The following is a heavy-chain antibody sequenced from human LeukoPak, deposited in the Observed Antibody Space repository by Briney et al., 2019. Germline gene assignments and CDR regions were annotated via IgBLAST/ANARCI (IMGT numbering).Heavy chain of an antibody. V-gene: IGHV4-59*01. CDR2: IYYTGST. D-gene: IGHD6-19*01. CDR3: ARVGYNSGWYLDY. CDR1: GGSISNYY. J-gene: IGHJ4*02. Sequence: SETLSLTCTDSGGSISNYYWSWIRQPPGKGLEWIGYIYYTGSTNYNPSLKSRVTISVDTSKNQFSLKLTSVTAADTAVYYCARVGYNSGWYLDYWGQGTLVTVSS.